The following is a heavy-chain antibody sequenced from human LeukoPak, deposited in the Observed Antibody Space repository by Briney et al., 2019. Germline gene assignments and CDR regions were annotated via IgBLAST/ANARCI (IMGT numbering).Heavy chain of an antibody. D-gene: IGHD3-10*01. V-gene: IGHV3-21*01. CDR2: ISSSSSYI. Sequence: TGGSLRLSCAASGFTFGSYSMNWVRQAPGKGLEWVSSISSSSSYIYYADSVKGRFTISRDNAKNSLYLQMNSLRAEDTAVYYCARDVYGSTSYFDYWGQGTLVTVSS. CDR3: ARDVYGSTSYFDY. J-gene: IGHJ4*02. CDR1: GFTFGSYS.